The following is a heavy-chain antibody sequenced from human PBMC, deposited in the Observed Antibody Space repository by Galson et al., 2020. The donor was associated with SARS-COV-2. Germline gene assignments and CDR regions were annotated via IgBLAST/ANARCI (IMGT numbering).Heavy chain of an antibody. D-gene: IGHD6-13*01. CDR3: ARSSWATSSSWYDGYDYYGMDV. Sequence: SVKVSCKASGGTFSSHAISWVRQAPGQGLEWMGGIIPIFGTANYAQKFQGRVTITADESTSTAYMELSSLRSEDTAVYYCARSSWATSSSWYDGYDYYGMDVWGQGTTVTVSS. CDR2: IIPIFGTA. V-gene: IGHV1-69*13. J-gene: IGHJ6*02. CDR1: GGTFSSHA.